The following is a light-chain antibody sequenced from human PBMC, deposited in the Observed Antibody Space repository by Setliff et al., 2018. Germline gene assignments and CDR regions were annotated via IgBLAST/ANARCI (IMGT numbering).Light chain of an antibody. Sequence: QSVLTQPPSASGSPGQSVTISCTGTSSDIGGYKYVSWYQQHPGKAPKLMIYEVNKRPSGVPDRFSGSKSGNTASLTGSGLQAEYEATYYCISYLYSQTLYVFGTGTKVTVL. V-gene: IGLV2-8*01. CDR3: ISYLYSQTLYV. J-gene: IGLJ1*01. CDR1: SSDIGGYKY. CDR2: EVN.